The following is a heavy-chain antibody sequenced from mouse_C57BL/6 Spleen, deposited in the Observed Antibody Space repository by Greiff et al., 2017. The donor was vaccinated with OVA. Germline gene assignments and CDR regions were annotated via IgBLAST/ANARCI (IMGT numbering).Heavy chain of an antibody. V-gene: IGHV1-82*01. J-gene: IGHJ3*01. CDR1: GYAFSSSW. CDR2: IYPGDGDT. D-gene: IGHD2-1*01. Sequence: QVQLKESGPELVKPGASVKISCKASGYAFSSSWMNWVKQRPGKGLEWIGRIYPGDGDTNYNGKFKGKATLTADKSSSTAYMQLSSLTSEDSAVYFCAHYGNLAWFAYWGQGTLVTVSA. CDR3: AHYGNLAWFAY.